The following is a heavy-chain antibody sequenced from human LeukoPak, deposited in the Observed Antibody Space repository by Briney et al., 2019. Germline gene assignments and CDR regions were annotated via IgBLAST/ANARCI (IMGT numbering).Heavy chain of an antibody. D-gene: IGHD3-9*01. CDR2: IYYSGNT. CDR1: GGSISSSSYY. Sequence: SETLSLTCTVSGGSISSSSYYWGWIRQSPGKGLEWIGRIYYSGNTYYSPSLKSRVTISVDTSKNQSSLKLSSVTAADTAVYYCARGYYDVLTGHPKNFDYWGQGTLVTVSS. CDR3: ARGYYDVLTGHPKNFDY. J-gene: IGHJ4*02. V-gene: IGHV4-39*01.